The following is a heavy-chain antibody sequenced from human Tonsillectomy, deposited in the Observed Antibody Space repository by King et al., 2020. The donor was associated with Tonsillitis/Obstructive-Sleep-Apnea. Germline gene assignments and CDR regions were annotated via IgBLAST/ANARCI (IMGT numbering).Heavy chain of an antibody. V-gene: IGHV3-30*18. CDR1: GFTFISYG. Sequence: VQLVESGGGVVQPGRSLRLSCAASGFTFISYGMHWVRQAPGKGLEWVVLISYDGTNKYYADSVKGRFTISRDNSKNTLYLQMNSLRPEDTAVYYCAKSSRGGNYYYAMDVWGQGTTVTVSS. CDR3: AKSSRGGNYYYAMDV. J-gene: IGHJ6*02. D-gene: IGHD3-10*01. CDR2: ISYDGTNK.